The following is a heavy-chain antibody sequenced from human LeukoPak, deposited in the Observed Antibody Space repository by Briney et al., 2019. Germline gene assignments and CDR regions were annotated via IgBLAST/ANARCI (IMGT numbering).Heavy chain of an antibody. CDR2: INQDGSEK. J-gene: IGHJ4*02. CDR1: GFTFSSYW. Sequence: GESLTLSCAASGFTFSSYWMTWVRQAPGKGLEWVANINQDGSEKYYVDSVKGRFTISRDNAKNSLYLQMNSLSAEDTAVYYCARSRSGYYEDYWGQGTLVTVSS. CDR3: ARSRSGYYEDY. V-gene: IGHV3-7*01. D-gene: IGHD3-22*01.